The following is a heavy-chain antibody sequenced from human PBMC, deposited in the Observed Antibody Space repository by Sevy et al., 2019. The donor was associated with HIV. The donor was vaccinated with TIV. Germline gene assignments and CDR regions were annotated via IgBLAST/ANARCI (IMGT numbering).Heavy chain of an antibody. Sequence: GGSLRLSCVTSGFSFSSYSMNWVRQAPGKGLEWVSYISSSSGTIRYADSVKERLTISRDNAKNSLFLQMNSLRAEDTAVYYCARDDHWAFDYWGQGALVTVSS. CDR1: GFSFSSYS. CDR2: ISSSSGTI. D-gene: IGHD7-27*01. CDR3: ARDDHWAFDY. J-gene: IGHJ4*02. V-gene: IGHV3-48*01.